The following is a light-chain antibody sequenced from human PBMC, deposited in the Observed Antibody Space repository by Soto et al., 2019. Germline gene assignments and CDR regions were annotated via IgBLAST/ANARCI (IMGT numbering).Light chain of an antibody. CDR2: DAS. V-gene: IGKV1-5*01. CDR1: QSILTW. CDR3: QQYKSYSPIT. Sequence: DIQMTQSPSTLSASVGDRVTITCRPSQSILTWLAWYQQKPGKAPKLLIYDASNLQSGVPSRFSGSVSGTEFTLTISSLQPDDFATYYCQQYKSYSPITFGQGTRLESK. J-gene: IGKJ5*01.